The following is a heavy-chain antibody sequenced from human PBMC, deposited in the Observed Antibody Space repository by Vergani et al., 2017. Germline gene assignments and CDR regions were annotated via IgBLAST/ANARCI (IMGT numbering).Heavy chain of an antibody. J-gene: IGHJ5*02. CDR1: GGSISSYY. CDR3: AGDAVYSDYPLSYNWFDP. Sequence: QVQLQESGPGLVKPSETLSLTCTVPGGSISSYYWSWIRQPPGKGLGWIGYFYYSGSTNYNPSLKSRVTISLDTSKNQFSLKLSSVTAADTAVYYCAGDAVYSDYPLSYNWFDPWGQGTLVTVSS. CDR2: FYYSGST. D-gene: IGHD4-11*01. V-gene: IGHV4-59*01.